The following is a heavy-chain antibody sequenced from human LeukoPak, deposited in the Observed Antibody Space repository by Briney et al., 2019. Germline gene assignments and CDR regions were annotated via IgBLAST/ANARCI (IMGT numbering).Heavy chain of an antibody. Sequence: PGGSLGLSCAASGFSFSTYWMSWVRQAPGKGLEWVANIKQDGSEKYYVDSAKGRFTISRDNAKNSLYLQMNSLRAEDTAVYYCATDLGSSRPNFWGQGILVTVSS. J-gene: IGHJ4*02. CDR3: ATDLGSSRPNF. V-gene: IGHV3-7*01. D-gene: IGHD6-13*01. CDR2: IKQDGSEK. CDR1: GFSFSTYW.